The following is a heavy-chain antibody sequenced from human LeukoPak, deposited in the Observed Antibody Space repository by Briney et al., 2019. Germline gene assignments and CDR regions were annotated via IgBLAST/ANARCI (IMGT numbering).Heavy chain of an antibody. J-gene: IGHJ4*02. CDR1: GGSIVSYY. Sequence: SETLSLTCTVSGGSIVSYYWSWIRQPPGKGLEWIGYIYYSGSTNYNPSLKSRVTISVDTSKNQFSLKLSSVTAADTAVYYCARGVQQQLIYYFDYWGQGTLVTVSS. CDR2: IYYSGST. CDR3: ARGVQQQLIYYFDY. V-gene: IGHV4-59*01. D-gene: IGHD6-13*01.